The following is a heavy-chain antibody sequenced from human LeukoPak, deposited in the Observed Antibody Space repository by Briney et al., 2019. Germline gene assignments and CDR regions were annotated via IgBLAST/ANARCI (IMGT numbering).Heavy chain of an antibody. D-gene: IGHD3-22*01. CDR2: IYPGDSET. CDR1: GYSFSSYW. V-gene: IGHV5-51*01. CDR3: ARRTSYYDSMYYFDY. Sequence: GESLKISCKGSGYSFSSYWIGWVRQMPGKGLEWMGNIYPGDSETRYSPSFQGQVTISADKSISTAYLQWSSLKASDTAMYYCARRTSYYDSMYYFDYWGQGTLVTVSS. J-gene: IGHJ4*02.